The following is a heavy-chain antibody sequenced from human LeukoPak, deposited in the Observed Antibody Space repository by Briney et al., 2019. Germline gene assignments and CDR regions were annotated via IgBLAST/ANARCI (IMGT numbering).Heavy chain of an antibody. V-gene: IGHV3-30-3*01. J-gene: IGHJ4*02. Sequence: GGSLRLSCAASGFTFSSYAMHWVRQAPGKGLEWVAVISYDGSNKYYADSVKGRFTISRDNSKNTLYLQMNSLRAEDTAVYYCARDGPETTAPNELDYWGQGTLVTVSS. CDR1: GFTFSSYA. CDR3: ARDGPETTAPNELDY. CDR2: ISYDGSNK. D-gene: IGHD4-17*01.